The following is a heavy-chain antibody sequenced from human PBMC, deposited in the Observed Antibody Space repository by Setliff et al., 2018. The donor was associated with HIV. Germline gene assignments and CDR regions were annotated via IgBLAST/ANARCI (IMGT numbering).Heavy chain of an antibody. CDR1: GFSFSDSH. D-gene: IGHD3-10*01. CDR3: ARGSLRGVLALGMDV. J-gene: IGHJ6*02. Sequence: PGGSLRLSCAASGFSFSDSHMTWIRQAPGKGLEWVSYISTTSSNTNYADSVKGRFTISRDNAKNSLYLQMNSLRAEDTAIYYCARGSLRGVLALGMDVWGQGTTVTVS. V-gene: IGHV3-11*06. CDR2: ISTTSSNT.